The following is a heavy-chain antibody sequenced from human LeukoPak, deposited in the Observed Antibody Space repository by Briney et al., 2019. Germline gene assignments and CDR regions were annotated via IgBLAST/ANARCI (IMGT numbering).Heavy chain of an antibody. D-gene: IGHD3-16*02. J-gene: IGHJ5*02. CDR2: INHSGST. V-gene: IGHV4-34*01. CDR1: GGSFSGYY. CDR3: ARDLMITFGGVITNWFDP. Sequence: SETLSLTCAVYGGSFSGYYWSWIRQPPGKGLEWIGEINHSGSTNYNPSLKSRVTISVDTSKNQFSLKLSSVTAADTAVYYCARDLMITFGGVITNWFDPWGQGTLVTVSS.